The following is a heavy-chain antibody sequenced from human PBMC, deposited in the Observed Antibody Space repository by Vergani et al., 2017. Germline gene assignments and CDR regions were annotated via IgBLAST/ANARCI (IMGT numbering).Heavy chain of an antibody. J-gene: IGHJ4*02. D-gene: IGHD6-6*01. V-gene: IGHV3-48*03. CDR3: ASAGLIAARNLPFDY. CDR1: GFTFSSYE. CDR2: ISSSGSTI. Sequence: EVQLVESGGGLVQPGGSLRLSCAASGFTFSSYEMNWVRQAPGKGLEWVSYISSSGSTIYYADSVKGRFTISRDNAKNSLYLQMNSLRAEDTAVYYCASAGLIAARNLPFDYWGQGTLVTVSS.